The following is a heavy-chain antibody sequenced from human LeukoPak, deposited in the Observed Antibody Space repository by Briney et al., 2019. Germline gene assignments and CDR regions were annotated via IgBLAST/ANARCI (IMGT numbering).Heavy chain of an antibody. CDR1: GYTFTGYY. CDR2: INPNSGGT. V-gene: IGHV1-2*02. Sequence: ASVKVSCKASGYTFTGYYIHWVRQAPGQGLEWVGWINPNSGGTNYAQKFQGRVTMTRNMSISTTYMELSRLRSDDTAVYYCARDSREYCGGDCPFNYWGQGTLVTVSS. CDR3: ARDSREYCGGDCPFNY. J-gene: IGHJ4*02. D-gene: IGHD2-21*02.